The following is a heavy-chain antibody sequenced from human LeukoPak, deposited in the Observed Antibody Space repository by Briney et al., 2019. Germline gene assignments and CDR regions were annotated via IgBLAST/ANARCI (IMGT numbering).Heavy chain of an antibody. CDR2: IKQDGSEK. V-gene: IGHV3-7*04. CDR3: ARVGYYDSSGYYGRRAFDI. Sequence: PGGSPRLSCAASGFTFSSYWMSWVRQAPGKGLEWVANIKQDGSEKYYVDSVKGRFTISGDNAKNSLYLQMNSLRAEDTAVYYCARVGYYDSSGYYGRRAFDIWGQGTMVTVSS. CDR1: GFTFSSYW. J-gene: IGHJ3*02. D-gene: IGHD3-22*01.